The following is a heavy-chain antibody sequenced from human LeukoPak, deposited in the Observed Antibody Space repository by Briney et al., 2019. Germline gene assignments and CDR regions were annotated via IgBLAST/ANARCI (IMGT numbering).Heavy chain of an antibody. CDR2: IYPGDSDT. CDR3: ARQPFVDTAMDD. J-gene: IGHJ4*02. V-gene: IGHV5-51*01. D-gene: IGHD5-18*01. Sequence: GESLKISCKGSGNSFSTYWIGWVRQMPGKGLEWMGIIYPGDSDTRYSPSFEGQVTTSADKSISTAYLQWSSLKASDTAMYYCARQPFVDTAMDDWGQGTLVTVSS. CDR1: GNSFSTYW.